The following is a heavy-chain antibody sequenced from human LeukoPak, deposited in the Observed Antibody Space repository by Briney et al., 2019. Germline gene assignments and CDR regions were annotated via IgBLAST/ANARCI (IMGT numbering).Heavy chain of an antibody. D-gene: IGHD3-16*01. Sequence: ASVKVSCKASGYTFTSYYMHWVRQAPGQGLEWMGIINPNGGSTSYAQKFQGRVTMTRDTSTSTVYMELSSLRSEDTAVYYCARTSYDYVWGTLTGQDYYYYGMDVWGQGTTVTVSS. V-gene: IGHV1-46*01. CDR3: ARTSYDYVWGTLTGQDYYYYGMDV. J-gene: IGHJ6*02. CDR1: GYTFTSYY. CDR2: INPNGGST.